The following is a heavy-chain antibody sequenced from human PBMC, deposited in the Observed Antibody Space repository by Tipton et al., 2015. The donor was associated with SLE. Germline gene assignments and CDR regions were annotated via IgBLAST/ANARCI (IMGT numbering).Heavy chain of an antibody. V-gene: IGHV1-69*01. D-gene: IGHD1-7*01. J-gene: IGHJ4*02. CDR3: AGNPNWNYGLFDY. CDR2: IIPIFATT. Sequence: AEVKKPGSSVKVSCKASGGTFSSYGISWVRQAPGQGLEWMGGIIPIFATTNHAQKFQGRVTITADDSTNTAYMELSSLRSEDTAVYYCAGNPNWNYGLFDYWGQGTLVTVSS. CDR1: GGTFSSYG.